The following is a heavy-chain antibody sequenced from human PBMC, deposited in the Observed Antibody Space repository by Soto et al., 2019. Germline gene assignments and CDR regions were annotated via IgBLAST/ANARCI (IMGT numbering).Heavy chain of an antibody. CDR1: GFTFSSYA. CDR3: ASRTVTTTFYYYYMDV. CDR2: ISGSGGST. J-gene: IGHJ6*03. D-gene: IGHD4-17*01. V-gene: IGHV3-23*01. Sequence: PGGSLGLSCAASGFTFSSYAMSWVRQAPGKGLEWVSAISGSGGSTYYADSVKGRFTISRDNSKNTLYLQMNSLRAEDTAVYYCASRTVTTTFYYYYMDVWGKGTTVTVSS.